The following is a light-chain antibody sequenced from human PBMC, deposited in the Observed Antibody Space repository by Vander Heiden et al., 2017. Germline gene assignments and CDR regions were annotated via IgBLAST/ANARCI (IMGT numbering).Light chain of an antibody. CDR1: SSDVGNDNY. J-gene: IGLJ1*01. CDR2: DVT. CDR3: SSYTTSSTQV. Sequence: QSALTQPASVSGSPGQSTTISCAGTSSDVGNDNYVSWYQQHPGKAPKLVSYDVTNRPSGVSNRFSGAKSGNTASLTISGLQPEDETDYYCSSYTTSSTQVFGTGTKVTVL. V-gene: IGLV2-14*03.